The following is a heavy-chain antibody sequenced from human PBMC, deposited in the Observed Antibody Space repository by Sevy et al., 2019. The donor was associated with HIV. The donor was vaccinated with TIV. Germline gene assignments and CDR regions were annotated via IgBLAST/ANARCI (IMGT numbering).Heavy chain of an antibody. CDR3: ARVSFYQLPVYYYYGMDV. V-gene: IGHV3-21*01. Sequence: WGSLRLSCAASGFTFSSYSMNWVRQAPGKGLEWVSSISSSSYIYYADSVKGRFTISRDNAKNSLYLQMNSLRAEDTAVYYCARVSFYQLPVYYYYGMDVWGQGTTVTVSS. D-gene: IGHD2-2*01. CDR2: ISSSSYI. CDR1: GFTFSSYS. J-gene: IGHJ6*02.